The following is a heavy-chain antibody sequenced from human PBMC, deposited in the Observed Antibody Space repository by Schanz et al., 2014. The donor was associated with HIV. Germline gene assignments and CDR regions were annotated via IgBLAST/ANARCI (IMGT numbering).Heavy chain of an antibody. CDR3: AKEGYGEGYYGMDV. V-gene: IGHV3-23*01. D-gene: IGHD4-17*01. CDR2: ISGSGGSP. CDR1: GLSFSTSM. J-gene: IGHJ6*02. Sequence: EVQILESGGGLVQPGGSLRLSCVVSGLSFSTSMMNWVRQVPGKGLEWVSGISGSGGSPVYAGSVKGRFVISRDNSKNTLYLQMNSLRAEDTAVYYCAKEGYGEGYYGMDVWGQGTTVTVSS.